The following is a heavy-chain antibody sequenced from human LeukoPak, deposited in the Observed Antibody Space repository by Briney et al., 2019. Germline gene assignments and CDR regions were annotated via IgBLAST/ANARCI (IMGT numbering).Heavy chain of an antibody. CDR1: GFTFSSYA. CDR3: ASRTFYGSSGFYLDN. CDR2: ISYDGNNK. V-gene: IGHV3-30*03. J-gene: IGHJ4*02. Sequence: GGSLRLSCAASGFTFSSYAMHWVRQAPGKGLEWVAVISYDGNNKYYADSVKGRLTISRDSSKNTLYLQMNSLRDEDTAVYYCASRTFYGSSGFYLDNWGQGTLVTVSS. D-gene: IGHD3-22*01.